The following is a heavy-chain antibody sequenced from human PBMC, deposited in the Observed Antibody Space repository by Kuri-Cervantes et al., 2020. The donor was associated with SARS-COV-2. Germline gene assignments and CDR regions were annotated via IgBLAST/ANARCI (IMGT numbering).Heavy chain of an antibody. CDR2: IIPLFGTT. V-gene: IGHV1-69*06. CDR3: ARPYCTSSTCYDGTFDS. D-gene: IGHD2-2*01. Sequence: SVTVSCQASGGTFSSYAVTWVRQAPGRGLEWMGRIIPLFGTTIYAENFRGRVTLTADKSTNTAYMELSSLRSEDTAVYYWARPYCTSSTCYDGTFDSWGQGTLVTVSS. CDR1: GGTFSSYA. J-gene: IGHJ4*02.